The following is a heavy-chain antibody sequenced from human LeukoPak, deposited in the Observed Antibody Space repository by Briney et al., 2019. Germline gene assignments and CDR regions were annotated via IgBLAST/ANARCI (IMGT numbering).Heavy chain of an antibody. CDR2: IYTSGST. Sequence: SETLSLTCTVSGGSISSGSYYWSWIRQPAGKGLEWIGRIYTSGSTNYNPSLKSRVTISVDTSKTQFSLKLSSVTAADTAVYYCASGLYYYDSSGYNFDYWGQGTLVTVSS. V-gene: IGHV4-61*02. D-gene: IGHD3-22*01. CDR1: GGSISSGSYY. J-gene: IGHJ4*02. CDR3: ASGLYYYDSSGYNFDY.